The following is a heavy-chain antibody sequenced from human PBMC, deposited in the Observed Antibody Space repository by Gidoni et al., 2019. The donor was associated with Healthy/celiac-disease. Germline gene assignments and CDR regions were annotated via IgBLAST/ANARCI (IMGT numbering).Heavy chain of an antibody. V-gene: IGHV5-10-1*03. CDR3: ARDYAVITGTDFDY. CDR1: GYSFTSYW. CDR2: IDPSDSYT. D-gene: IGHD1-7*01. Sequence: DVQLVQSGAEVEKPGGSLRIACKGSGYSFTSYWISRVRQMPGKGLEWMGRIDPSDSYTNYNPSFQGHVTISADKSISTASLQWSSLKASDTAMYYCARDYAVITGTDFDYWGQGTLVTVSS. J-gene: IGHJ4*02.